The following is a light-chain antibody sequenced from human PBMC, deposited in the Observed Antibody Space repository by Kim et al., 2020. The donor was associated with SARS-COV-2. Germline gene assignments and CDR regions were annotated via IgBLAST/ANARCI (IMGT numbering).Light chain of an antibody. CDR3: AALDDSLNGWV. CDR1: STNIGSNS. V-gene: IGLV1-44*01. J-gene: IGLJ3*02. CDR2: SHH. Sequence: GQRVTISCSGSSTNIGSNSVNCYHQLPGTAPTLLIYSHHPRPSAVPDRFSGSKSGPSSSLAIIGLQSEDEADYYCAALDDSLNGWVFGGGTQLTVL.